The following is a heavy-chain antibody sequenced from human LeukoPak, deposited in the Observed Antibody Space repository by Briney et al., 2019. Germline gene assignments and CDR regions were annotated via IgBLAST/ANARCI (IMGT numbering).Heavy chain of an antibody. V-gene: IGHV3-23*01. CDR3: AVYLEGVFGVVPLNNDY. CDR1: GFTFSSYA. D-gene: IGHD3-3*01. J-gene: IGHJ4*02. CDR2: ISGSGGST. Sequence: TGGSLRLSCAASGFTFSSYAMSWVRQAPGKGLEWVSAISGSGGSTYYADSVKGRFTISRDNSKNTLYLQMNSLRAEDTAVYYCAVYLEGVFGVVPLNNDYWGQGTLVTVSS.